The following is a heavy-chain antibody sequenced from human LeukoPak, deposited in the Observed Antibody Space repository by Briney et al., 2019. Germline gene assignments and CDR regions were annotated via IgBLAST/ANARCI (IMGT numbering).Heavy chain of an antibody. CDR1: GGSISSSGYY. D-gene: IGHD6-19*01. Sequence: SETLSLTCTVSGGSISSSGYYWGWIRQPPGKGLELVGNIYYSGSTYYNPSLKSRVTISVDTSKNQFSLDLSSVTAADTALYYCAREVVAGTAGPDSWGQGTLVTVSS. CDR2: IYYSGST. J-gene: IGHJ4*02. CDR3: AREVVAGTAGPDS. V-gene: IGHV4-39*02.